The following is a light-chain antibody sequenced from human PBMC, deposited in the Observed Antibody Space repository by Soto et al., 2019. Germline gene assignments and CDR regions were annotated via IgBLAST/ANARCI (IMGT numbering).Light chain of an antibody. CDR1: QSVSSSY. Sequence: LTPTPPTLSLYGKGGATLSCRASQSVSSSYLAWYQQRPGQAPRLLIYGASSRATGIPDRFSGSGSGTEFTLAIRSLEPGYFAVYYCQHYGSSSWTFGQGTKVDIK. CDR2: GAS. V-gene: IGKV3-20*01. J-gene: IGKJ1*01. CDR3: QHYGSSSWT.